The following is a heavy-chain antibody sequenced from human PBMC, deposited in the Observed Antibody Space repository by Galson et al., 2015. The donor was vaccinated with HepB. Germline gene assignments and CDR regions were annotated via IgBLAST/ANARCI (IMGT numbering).Heavy chain of an antibody. CDR1: GFTFSSYA. D-gene: IGHD2-2*01. CDR3: ARDRIGVVPASISPYLDY. CDR2: ISYAGSNK. V-gene: IGHV3-30-3*01. J-gene: IGHJ4*02. Sequence: SLRLSCAASGFTFSSYAMNWVRQAPGKGLEWVALISYAGSNKYYADSVKGRFTISRDNSKNTLNLQMNSLIAGDTAVYHCARDRIGVVPASISPYLDYWGQGTLVSVSP.